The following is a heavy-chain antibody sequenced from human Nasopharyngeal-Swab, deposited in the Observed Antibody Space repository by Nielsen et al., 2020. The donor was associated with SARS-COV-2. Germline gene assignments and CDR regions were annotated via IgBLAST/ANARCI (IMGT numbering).Heavy chain of an antibody. CDR1: GGSISSYY. D-gene: IGHD3-3*01. Sequence: SETLSLTCTVSGGSISSYYWSWIRQPPGKGLEWIGYIYHSGSTNYNPSLKSRVTISVDTSKNQFSLKLSSVTAADTAVYYCARDESGRFDYWGQGTLVTVSS. V-gene: IGHV4-59*01. CDR3: ARDESGRFDY. J-gene: IGHJ4*02. CDR2: IYHSGST.